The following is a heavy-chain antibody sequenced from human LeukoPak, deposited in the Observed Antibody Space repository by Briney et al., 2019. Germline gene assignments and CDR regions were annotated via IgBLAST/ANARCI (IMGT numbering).Heavy chain of an antibody. Sequence: NPGGSLRLSCAASGFTFSDYYLSWIRQAPGKGLEWVSYISTSSSSMYYADSVGGRFTISRDNAKNSLYLQMNSLRAEDTAVYYCARGHYGLDVWGQGTTVTVSS. J-gene: IGHJ6*02. V-gene: IGHV3-11*01. CDR2: ISTSSSSM. CDR3: ARGHYGLDV. CDR1: GFTFSDYY.